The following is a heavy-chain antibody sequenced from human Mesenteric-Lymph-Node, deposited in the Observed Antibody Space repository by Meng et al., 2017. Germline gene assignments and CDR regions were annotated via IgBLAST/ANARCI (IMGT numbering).Heavy chain of an antibody. D-gene: IGHD2-15*01. J-gene: IGHJ5*02. CDR3: ARGGYDLNWFDP. V-gene: IGHV4-30-4*01. Sequence: QGQVEESGPGLVKPSQTLSLTCTVSGGSMSSGDYFWNWIRQPPGKGLEWIGYIYYSGNTYYNPSLKSRVTISIDTSKNQFSLKLNSVTAADTAVYYCARGGYDLNWFDPWGQGTLVTVSS. CDR2: IYYSGNT. CDR1: GGSMSSGDYF.